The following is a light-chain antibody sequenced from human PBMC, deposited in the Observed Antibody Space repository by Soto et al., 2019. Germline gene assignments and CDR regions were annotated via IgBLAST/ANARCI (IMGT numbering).Light chain of an antibody. V-gene: IGLV1-44*01. CDR2: ISS. CDR1: NSNIGDNT. CDR3: AAWDDILNGWV. J-gene: IGLJ3*02. Sequence: QAVVTQPPSASGTPGQRLTISCSGSNSNIGDNTVHWYQQFPGAAPKLLIYISSQRPSGVPDRFSGSKSGSSASLAITGLRSEDEADYYCAAWDDILNGWVFGGGTKLTVL.